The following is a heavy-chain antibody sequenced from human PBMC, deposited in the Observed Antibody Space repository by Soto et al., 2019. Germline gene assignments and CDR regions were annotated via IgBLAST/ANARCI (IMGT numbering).Heavy chain of an antibody. D-gene: IGHD2-8*02. Sequence: QVQLQQWGAGLLKPSETLSLTCAVYGGSFSGYYWTWIRQPPGTGLEWIGEINHSGSTNYSPSLKRRVTISVDTSKNQFSLKLTSVTAADTAVDYCARDKITGLFDYWGQGTLVNVSS. CDR2: INHSGST. J-gene: IGHJ4*02. CDR3: ARDKITGLFDY. CDR1: GGSFSGYY. V-gene: IGHV4-34*01.